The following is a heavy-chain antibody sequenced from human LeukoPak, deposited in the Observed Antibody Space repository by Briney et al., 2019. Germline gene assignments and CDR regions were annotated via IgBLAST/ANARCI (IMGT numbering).Heavy chain of an antibody. CDR1: GDSISSGNYY. V-gene: IGHV4-61*02. Sequence: SETLSLTCTVSGDSISSGNYYWSWIRQPAGKGLEWIGRIWADGAPTYRPSLKSRVTISVDTSKNQFSLRLSSVTAADTAVYYCARGRDSRGYQFMGFDSWGQGTRVTVSS. CDR2: IWADGAP. D-gene: IGHD3-22*01. CDR3: ARGRDSRGYQFMGFDS. J-gene: IGHJ4*02.